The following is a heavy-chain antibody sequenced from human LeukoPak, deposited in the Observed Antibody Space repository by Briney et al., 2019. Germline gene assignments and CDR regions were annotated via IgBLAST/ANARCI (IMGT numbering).Heavy chain of an antibody. V-gene: IGHV1-8*01. D-gene: IGHD2-2*01. CDR3: ASSRGYCSSTSCPFDY. Sequence: ASVKVSCEASGYTFTSYDINWVRQATGQGLEWMGWMNPNSGNTGYAKKFQGRVTMTRNTSISTAYMELSSLRSEDTAVYYCASSRGYCSSTSCPFDYWGEGTLVTVSS. J-gene: IGHJ4*02. CDR1: GYTFTSYD. CDR2: MNPNSGNT.